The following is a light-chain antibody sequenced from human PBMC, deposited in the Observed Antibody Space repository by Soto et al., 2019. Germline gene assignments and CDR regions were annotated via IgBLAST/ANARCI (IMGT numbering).Light chain of an antibody. Sequence: QSVLXQPASVSGSPGQSITISCTGTITDIGAYNYVSWYQQHPGKAPKLLIYGVSSRPSGVSNRFSGSKSGNAAYLTISGLQADDEAEYYCSSYTSSITPYVFGTGTKVTVL. CDR2: GVS. V-gene: IGLV2-14*01. CDR3: SSYTSSITPYV. CDR1: ITDIGAYNY. J-gene: IGLJ1*01.